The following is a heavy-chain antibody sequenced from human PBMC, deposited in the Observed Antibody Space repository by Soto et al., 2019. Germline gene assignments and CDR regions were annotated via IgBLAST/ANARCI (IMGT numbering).Heavy chain of an antibody. J-gene: IGHJ4*02. CDR1: GFTFSNYW. V-gene: IGHV3-74*01. Sequence: GGSLRLSCAASGFTFSNYWMHWVRQAPGKGLMWVSRISTDGSSTAYGGSVMGRFTISRDNSKNTLYLQMNSLRAEDTAVYYCAKDRREMDYYDILTGYSPDGRQDYWGQGTLVTVSS. CDR3: AKDRREMDYYDILTGYSPDGRQDY. CDR2: ISTDGSST. D-gene: IGHD3-9*01.